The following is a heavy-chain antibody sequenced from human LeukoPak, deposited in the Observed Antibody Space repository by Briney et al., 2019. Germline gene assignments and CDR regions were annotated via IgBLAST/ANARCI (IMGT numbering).Heavy chain of an antibody. CDR3: ATGGYSSSWYGGDY. CDR2: ISSSSSTI. D-gene: IGHD6-13*01. J-gene: IGHJ4*02. CDR1: GFTFSSYS. Sequence: PGGSLRLSCAASGFTFSSYSMNWVRQAPGKGLEWVSYISSSSSTIYYADSVKGRFTISRDNAKNSLYLQMNSLRAEDTAVYYCATGGYSSSWYGGDYWGQGTLVTVSS. V-gene: IGHV3-48*01.